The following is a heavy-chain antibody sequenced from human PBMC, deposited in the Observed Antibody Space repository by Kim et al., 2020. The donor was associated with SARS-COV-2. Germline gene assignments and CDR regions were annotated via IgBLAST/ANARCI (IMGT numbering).Heavy chain of an antibody. CDR3: ARGGGDGYNFVFDY. V-gene: IGHV4-31*03. D-gene: IGHD5-12*01. Sequence: SETLSHTCTVSGGSISSGGYYWSWIRQHPGKGLEWIGYIYYSGSTYYNPSLKSRVTISVDTSKNQFSLKLSSVTAADTAVYYCARGGGDGYNFVFDYWGQGTLVTVSS. CDR1: GGSISSGGYY. J-gene: IGHJ4*02. CDR2: IYYSGST.